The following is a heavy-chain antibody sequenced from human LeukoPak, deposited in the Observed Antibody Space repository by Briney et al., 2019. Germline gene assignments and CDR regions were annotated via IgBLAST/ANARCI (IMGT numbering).Heavy chain of an antibody. CDR1: GGTFSSYA. CDR3: AVTGTTGYYYYYMDV. D-gene: IGHD1-7*01. CDR2: IIPIFGTA. V-gene: IGHV1-69*13. Sequence: GASVKVSCKASGGTFSSYAISWVRQAPGQGLEWMGGIIPIFGTANYAQKFQGRVTITADESTSTAYMELSSLRSEDTAVYYCAVTGTTGYYYYYMDVWGKGTTVTVSS. J-gene: IGHJ6*03.